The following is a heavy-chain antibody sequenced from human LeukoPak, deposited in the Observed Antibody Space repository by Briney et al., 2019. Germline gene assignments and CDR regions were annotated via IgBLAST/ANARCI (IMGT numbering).Heavy chain of an antibody. J-gene: IGHJ4*02. D-gene: IGHD3-3*01. V-gene: IGHV3-7*01. Sequence: PGGSLRLSCAASGFTFSSYWMSWVHQAPGKGLVWVANIKQDGSEKYYVDSVKGRFTISRDNAKNSLYLQMNSLRAEDTAVYYCARVNPPNYDFWSGYPYYFDYWGQGTLVTVSS. CDR1: GFTFSSYW. CDR2: IKQDGSEK. CDR3: ARVNPPNYDFWSGYPYYFDY.